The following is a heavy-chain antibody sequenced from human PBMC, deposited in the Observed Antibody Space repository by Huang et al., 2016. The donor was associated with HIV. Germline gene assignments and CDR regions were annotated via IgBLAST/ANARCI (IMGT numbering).Heavy chain of an antibody. D-gene: IGHD2-15*01. CDR1: GGSISSHH. J-gene: IGHJ2*01. CDR3: ARVARGPNWYFDL. Sequence: QVLVQESGPGLAKPSETLSLTCTVSGGSISSHHWSGIRQAPGKGLEWIWTMFYSGSTKTNPALKSRVTISVDTSKNQISLRLASVTAADSAVYFCARVARGPNWYFDLWGRGTLVTVSS. CDR2: MFYSGST. V-gene: IGHV4-59*11.